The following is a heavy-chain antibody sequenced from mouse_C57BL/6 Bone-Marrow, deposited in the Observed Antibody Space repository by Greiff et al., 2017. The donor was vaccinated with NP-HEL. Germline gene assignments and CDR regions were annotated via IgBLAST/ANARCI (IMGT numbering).Heavy chain of an antibody. CDR3: ARGYYYGSSYWYFDV. D-gene: IGHD1-1*01. V-gene: IGHV1-81*01. CDR2: IYPRSGNT. CDR1: GYTFTSYG. Sequence: VQLQQSGAELARPGASVKLSCKASGYTFTSYGISWVKQRTGQGLEWIGEIYPRSGNTYYNEKFKGKATLTADKSSSTAYMELHSLTSEDSAVYFCARGYYYGSSYWYFDVWGTGTTVTVSS. J-gene: IGHJ1*03.